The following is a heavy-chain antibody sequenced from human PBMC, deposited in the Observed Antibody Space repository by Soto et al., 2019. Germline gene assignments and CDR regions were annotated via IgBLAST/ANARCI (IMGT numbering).Heavy chain of an antibody. D-gene: IGHD3-10*01. V-gene: IGHV3-33*01. J-gene: IGHJ6*02. CDR1: GFNFSYYA. CDR2: IWHNGSNK. CDR3: ARDGEGGGSTRAYYYGLED. Sequence: QLQLAESGGGVVQPGRSRRLSCTASGFNFSYYAIHWVRQAPGTGLVRVAVIWHNGSNKYYRESVEGRFTIYGDNSKHTVYLQMNRLRGEDTAVYYCARDGEGGGSTRAYYYGLEDWGQGTTVTVS.